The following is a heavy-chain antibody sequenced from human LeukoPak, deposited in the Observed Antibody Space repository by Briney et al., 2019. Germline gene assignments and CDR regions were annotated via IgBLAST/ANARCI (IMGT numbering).Heavy chain of an antibody. CDR1: GYTFTGYY. Sequence: ASVKVSCKASGYTFTGYYMHWVRQAPGQGLEWMGWISPNSGGTNYAQKFQGRVTMTRDTSISTAYMELSRLRSDDTAVYYCARSCRVRGALQYYFDYWGQGTLVTVSS. CDR2: ISPNSGGT. D-gene: IGHD3-10*01. J-gene: IGHJ4*02. CDR3: ARSCRVRGALQYYFDY. V-gene: IGHV1-2*02.